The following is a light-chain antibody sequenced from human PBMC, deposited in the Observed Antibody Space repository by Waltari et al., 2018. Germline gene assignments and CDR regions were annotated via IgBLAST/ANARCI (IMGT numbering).Light chain of an antibody. CDR3: QQYYNAPLT. CDR2: WAA. Sequence: DIVMTQSPDSLAVSLGERATINCKSSQSILDRSSNRNALAWYQQKPGQPPKLLFFWAATRGSGAPDRFSVSGSGTDFTLTISSLQAEDVAVYYCQQYYNAPLTFGGGTKVEIK. J-gene: IGKJ4*01. CDR1: QSILDRSSNRNA. V-gene: IGKV4-1*01.